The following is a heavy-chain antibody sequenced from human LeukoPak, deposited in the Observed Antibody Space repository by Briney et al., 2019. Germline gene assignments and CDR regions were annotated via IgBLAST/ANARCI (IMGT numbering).Heavy chain of an antibody. J-gene: IGHJ5*02. CDR2: IYPNAST. Sequence: SWGSLRLSCAASGISVSYNYMSWVRRAPGKGLEWLSVIYPNASTFYTDSVKGRFTISRDSSTNTLHLQLSSLRADDTAVYYCGRDRGASGASWGQGTLVTVSS. CDR3: GRDRGASGAS. D-gene: IGHD1-26*01. V-gene: IGHV3-66*01. CDR1: GISVSYNY.